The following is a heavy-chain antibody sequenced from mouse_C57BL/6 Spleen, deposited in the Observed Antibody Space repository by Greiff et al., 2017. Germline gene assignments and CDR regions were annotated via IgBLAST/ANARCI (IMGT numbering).Heavy chain of an antibody. V-gene: IGHV1-52*01. CDR2: IDPSDSET. Sequence: QVQLQQPGAELVRPGSSVKLSCKASGYTFTSYWMHWVKQRPIQGLEWIGNIDPSDSETHYNQKFKDKATLTVDKSSSTAYMQLSSLTSEDSAVYYCARGDYSNYVWFAYWGQGTLVTVSA. CDR1: GYTFTSYW. D-gene: IGHD2-5*01. J-gene: IGHJ3*01. CDR3: ARGDYSNYVWFAY.